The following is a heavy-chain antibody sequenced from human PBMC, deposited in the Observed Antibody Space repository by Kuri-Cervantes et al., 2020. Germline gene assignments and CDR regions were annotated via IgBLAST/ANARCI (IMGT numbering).Heavy chain of an antibody. CDR2: IWYDGSNK. CDR3: ARDPYLGTPQRHQFYMDV. D-gene: IGHD7-27*01. CDR1: GFTFSSYG. J-gene: IGHJ6*03. V-gene: IGHV3-33*08. Sequence: GGSLRLSCAASGFTFSSYGMHWVRQAPGKGLEWVAVIWYDGSNKYYADSVKGRFTISRDNSKNTPYLQMNSLRAEDTAVYYCARDPYLGTPQRHQFYMDVWGKGTTVTVSS.